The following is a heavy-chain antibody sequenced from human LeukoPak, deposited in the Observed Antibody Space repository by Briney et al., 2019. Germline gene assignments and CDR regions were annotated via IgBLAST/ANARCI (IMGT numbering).Heavy chain of an antibody. CDR3: AKDRLESYGSARYYFDS. D-gene: IGHD5-18*01. CDR2: IRHDGSSK. Sequence: GGSLRLSCVASGFTFSTYGMHWVRQAPGKGREGVAFIRHDGSSKYYADSVKGRFTISRDSSKDTLYLQTNSLRTEDTAVYYCAKDRLESYGSARYYFDSWGQGSLVTVSS. J-gene: IGHJ4*02. CDR1: GFTFSTYG. V-gene: IGHV3-30*02.